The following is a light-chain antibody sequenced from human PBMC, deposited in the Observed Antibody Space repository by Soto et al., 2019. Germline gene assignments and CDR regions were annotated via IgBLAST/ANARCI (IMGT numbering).Light chain of an antibody. CDR2: AAS. Sequence: DIQMTQSPSALSASVGDRVTITCRASQSITNYLNWYQHKPGQAPNLLIYAASTLQAGVPSRFRGSGSGTDFTLTISSLQPEDFETYFCQQSNSSPPTFGGGTKVEIK. V-gene: IGKV1-39*01. J-gene: IGKJ4*01. CDR3: QQSNSSPPT. CDR1: QSITNY.